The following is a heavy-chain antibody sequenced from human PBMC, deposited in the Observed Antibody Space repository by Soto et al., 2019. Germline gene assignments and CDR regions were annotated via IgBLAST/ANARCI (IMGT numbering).Heavy chain of an antibody. D-gene: IGHD6-13*01. V-gene: IGHV1-69*01. CDR1: GGTFSSYA. CDR2: IIPIFGTA. J-gene: IGHJ6*02. CDR3: ARVALDSSSWYGPSYGMDV. Sequence: QVQLVQSGAEVKKPGSSVKVSCKASGGTFSSYAISWVRQAPGQGLEWMGGIIPIFGTANYAQKFQGRVTITADESTSTAYMELSSLRSEDTAVYYCARVALDSSSWYGPSYGMDVWGQGTTVTVSS.